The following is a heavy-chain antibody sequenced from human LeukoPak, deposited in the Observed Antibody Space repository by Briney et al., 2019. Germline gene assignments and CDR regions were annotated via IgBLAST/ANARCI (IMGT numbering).Heavy chain of an antibody. D-gene: IGHD3-22*01. CDR2: ISGSGGST. Sequence: RQXPGXGLEWVSAISGSGGSTYYADSVKGRFTISRDNSKKKVYLQMKRQRGEDTAVYYCAKESGEGLENMYYYDSSGYYDPDAFDIWGQGTMVTVSS. CDR3: AKESGEGLENMYYYDSSGYYDPDAFDI. J-gene: IGHJ3*02. V-gene: IGHV3-23*01.